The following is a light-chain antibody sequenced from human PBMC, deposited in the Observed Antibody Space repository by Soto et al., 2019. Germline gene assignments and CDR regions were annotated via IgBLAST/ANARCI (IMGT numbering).Light chain of an antibody. J-gene: IGKJ4*01. Sequence: DIQMTQSPSSVSASVGDRIIITCRASRDIGSWLAWYQQKPGTAPKLLIYAASKLQSGVPSRFSGSGSGTDVSLTINRLQPEDFATYYCQQTSGFPLTFGGGTKGEIK. CDR3: QQTSGFPLT. CDR2: AAS. CDR1: RDIGSW. V-gene: IGKV1-12*01.